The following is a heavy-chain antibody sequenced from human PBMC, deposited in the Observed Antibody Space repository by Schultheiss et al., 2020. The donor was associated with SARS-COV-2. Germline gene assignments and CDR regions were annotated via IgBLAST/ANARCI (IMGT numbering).Heavy chain of an antibody. V-gene: IGHV4-34*01. Sequence: SETLSLTCAVYGGSFSGYYWSWIRQPPGKGLEWIGEINHSGSTNYNPSLKSRVTISVDTSKNQFSLKLSSVTAADTAVYYCARDSVDIEYYFDYWGQGTLVTVSS. J-gene: IGHJ4*02. CDR3: ARDSVDIEYYFDY. CDR1: GGSFSGYY. CDR2: INHSGST. D-gene: IGHD5-12*01.